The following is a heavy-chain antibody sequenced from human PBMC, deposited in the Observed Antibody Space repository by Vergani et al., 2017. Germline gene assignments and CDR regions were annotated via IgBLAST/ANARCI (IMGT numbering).Heavy chain of an antibody. V-gene: IGHV3-23*01. Sequence: EVQLLESGGDLVQPGGSLRLSCAASGFTFNHYAMNWVRQAPGKGLEWVSGISGSGGSTYYAGSVKGRFTISRDSSKNTLYLQRNSLSAGDTAVYYCAKEKPLSSSDDYLNFNHCLNVWGKGTSLTFSP. CDR2: ISGSGGST. J-gene: IGHJ6*04. CDR3: AKEKPLSSSDDYLNFNHCLNV. D-gene: IGHD6-25*01. CDR1: GFTFNHYA.